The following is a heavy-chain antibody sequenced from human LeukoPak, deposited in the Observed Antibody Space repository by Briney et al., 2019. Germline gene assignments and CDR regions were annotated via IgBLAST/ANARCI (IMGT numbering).Heavy chain of an antibody. D-gene: IGHD3-3*01. CDR2: IYITGST. Sequence: SETLSLTCTVSGGSISSGGYYWSWIRQPAGKGLEWIGRIYITGSTNYNPSLKSRVTISVDTSKNQFSLKLSSVTAADTALYYCARLGFGVDNYCYYYMDVWGKGTTVTVSS. J-gene: IGHJ6*03. CDR3: ARLGFGVDNYCYYYMDV. CDR1: GGSISSGGYY. V-gene: IGHV4-61*02.